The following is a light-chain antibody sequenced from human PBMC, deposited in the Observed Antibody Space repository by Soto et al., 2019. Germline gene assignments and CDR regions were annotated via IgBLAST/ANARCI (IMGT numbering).Light chain of an antibody. Sequence: EIVLTQSPGTLSLSPGERATLSCRASHSIGSSHLAWYQQKPGQAPRLLIYGASSRATGVPDRFSGSGSGTDFTLTISRLEPEDSAVYYCQQYVGSTFGQGTKVEIK. V-gene: IGKV3-20*01. J-gene: IGKJ1*01. CDR1: HSIGSSH. CDR3: QQYVGST. CDR2: GAS.